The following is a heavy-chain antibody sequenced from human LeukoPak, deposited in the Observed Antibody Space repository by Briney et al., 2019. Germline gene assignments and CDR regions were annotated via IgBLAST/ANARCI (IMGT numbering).Heavy chain of an antibody. CDR3: ARQLDRAAAGTLGY. J-gene: IGHJ4*02. V-gene: IGHV3-48*03. Sequence: GGSLRLSCAASGFTFSSYEMNWVRQAPGKGLEWVSYISSSGSTIYYADSVKGRFTISRENAKNSLYLQMNSLRAEDTAVYYCARQLDRAAAGTLGYWGQGTLVTVSS. CDR1: GFTFSSYE. D-gene: IGHD6-13*01. CDR2: ISSSGSTI.